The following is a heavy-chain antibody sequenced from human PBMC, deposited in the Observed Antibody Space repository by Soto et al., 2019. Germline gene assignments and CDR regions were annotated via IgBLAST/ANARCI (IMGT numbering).Heavy chain of an antibody. D-gene: IGHD4-4*01. V-gene: IGHV3-23*01. Sequence: LSLSCAASGFTFSSYAMSWVRQAPGKGLEWVSAISGSGGSTYYADSVKGRFTISRDNSKNTLYLQMNSLRAEDTAVYYCAKKGPVTTFLDYWGQGTLVTVSS. CDR2: ISGSGGST. J-gene: IGHJ4*02. CDR1: GFTFSSYA. CDR3: AKKGPVTTFLDY.